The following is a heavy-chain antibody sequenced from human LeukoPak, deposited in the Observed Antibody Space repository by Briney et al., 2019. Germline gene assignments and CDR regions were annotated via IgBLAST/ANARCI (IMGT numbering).Heavy chain of an antibody. J-gene: IGHJ4*02. Sequence: SGGSLRLSCAASGFIFSVYGMHWVRQAPGKGLDWVTMVRNDGGDKYYADSVRGRFTISRDNSKNTLYLQMNSLRPEDTAVYYCAKHYYGSGSQKYYFDYWGQGTLVTVSS. V-gene: IGHV3-30*02. CDR3: AKHYYGSGSQKYYFDY. CDR1: GFIFSVYG. CDR2: VRNDGGDK. D-gene: IGHD3-10*01.